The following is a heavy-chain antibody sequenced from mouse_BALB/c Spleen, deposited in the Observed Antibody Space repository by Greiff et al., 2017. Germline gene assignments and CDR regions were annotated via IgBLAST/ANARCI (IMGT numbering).Heavy chain of an antibody. CDR2: ISSGSSTI. CDR1: GFTFSSFG. D-gene: IGHD1-1*01. CDR3: AGYVWGYGGSSRAMDY. J-gene: IGHJ4*01. Sequence: EVKLMESGGGLVQPGGSRKLSCAASGFTFSSFGMHWVRQAPEKGLEWVAYISSGSSTIYYADTVKGRFTISRDNPKNTLFLQMTSLKAEDTALYYCAGYVWGYGGSSRAMDYWGQGTSVTVSS. V-gene: IGHV5-17*02.